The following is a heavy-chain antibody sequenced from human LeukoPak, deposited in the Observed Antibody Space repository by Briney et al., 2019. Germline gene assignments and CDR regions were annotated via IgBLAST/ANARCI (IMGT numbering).Heavy chain of an antibody. CDR3: ARLSYDFWSGYWAWFDP. D-gene: IGHD3-3*01. V-gene: IGHV4-4*09. Sequence: SETLSLTCTVSGGSISSYYWSWIRQPPGKGLEWIGYIYTSGSTNYNPSLKSRVTISVDTSKNQFSLKLSSVTAADTAVYYCARLSYDFWSGYWAWFDPWGQGTLVTVSS. CDR2: IYTSGST. CDR1: GGSISSYY. J-gene: IGHJ5*02.